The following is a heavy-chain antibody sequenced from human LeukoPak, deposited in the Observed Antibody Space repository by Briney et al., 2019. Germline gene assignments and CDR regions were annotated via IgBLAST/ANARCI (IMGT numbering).Heavy chain of an antibody. Sequence: SETLSLTCTVSGGSISNYYWSWIRQPPGTGLEWIGYIYYSGSTNYNPSLKSRVTISVDTSKNQCSLKLSSVTAADTAVYYCAKDQSSSWAFDYWGQGTLVTVSS. J-gene: IGHJ4*02. D-gene: IGHD6-13*01. CDR1: GGSISNYY. CDR3: AKDQSSSWAFDY. CDR2: IYYSGST. V-gene: IGHV4-59*01.